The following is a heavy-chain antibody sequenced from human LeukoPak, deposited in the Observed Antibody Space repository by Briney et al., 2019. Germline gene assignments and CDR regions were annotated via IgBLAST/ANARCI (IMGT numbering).Heavy chain of an antibody. D-gene: IGHD1-26*01. CDR1: GGSISSYY. CDR3: ARVGSYSFDY. Sequence: SETLSLTCTVSGGSISSYYWSWIRQSPGKGLEWIGYIYYSGNTNYNPSLKSRVTISVDTSKNQFSPKLSSVTAADTAVYYCARVGSYSFDYWGQGTLVTVSS. CDR2: IYYSGNT. J-gene: IGHJ4*02. V-gene: IGHV4-59*01.